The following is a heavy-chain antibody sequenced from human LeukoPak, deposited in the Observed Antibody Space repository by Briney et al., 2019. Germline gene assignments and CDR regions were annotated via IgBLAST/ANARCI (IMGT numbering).Heavy chain of an antibody. J-gene: IGHJ6*03. V-gene: IGHV4-34*01. D-gene: IGHD6-13*01. CDR2: INHSGST. CDR3: ARGVHSNYYYYYYMDV. CDR1: GGSFSGYY. Sequence: PSETLSLTCAVYGGSFSGYYWSWIRQPPGKGLEWIGEINHSGSTNYNPSVKSRVTISVDTSKNQFSLKLSSVTAADTAVYYCARGVHSNYYYYYYMDVWGKGTTVTVSS.